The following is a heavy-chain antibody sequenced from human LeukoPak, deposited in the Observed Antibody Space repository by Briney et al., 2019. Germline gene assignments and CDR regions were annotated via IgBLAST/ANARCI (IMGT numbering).Heavy chain of an antibody. Sequence: QAGGSLRLPCAASGFTFSSYAMSWVRQAPGKGLEWVSAISGSGGSTYYADSVKGRFTISRDNSKNSLYLQMNGLRAEDTAVYYCAKDRVGAREAFDYWGQGTLVTVSS. J-gene: IGHJ4*02. CDR3: AKDRVGAREAFDY. D-gene: IGHD1-26*01. CDR2: ISGSGGST. V-gene: IGHV3-23*01. CDR1: GFTFSSYA.